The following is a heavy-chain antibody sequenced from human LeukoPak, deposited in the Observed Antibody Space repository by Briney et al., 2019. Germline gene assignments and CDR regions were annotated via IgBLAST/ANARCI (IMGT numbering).Heavy chain of an antibody. Sequence: VASVKVSCKVSGYTLTELSMHWVRQAPGEGLEWMEGFDPEDGETIYAQKFQGRVTMTEDTSTDTAYMELSSLRSEDTAVYYCARDLEWSIGGTYFDLWGRGTLVTVSS. V-gene: IGHV1-24*01. D-gene: IGHD2-15*01. J-gene: IGHJ2*01. CDR3: ARDLEWSIGGTYFDL. CDR2: FDPEDGET. CDR1: GYTLTELS.